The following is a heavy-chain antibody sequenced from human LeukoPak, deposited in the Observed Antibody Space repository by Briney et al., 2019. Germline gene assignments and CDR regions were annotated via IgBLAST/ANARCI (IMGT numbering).Heavy chain of an antibody. CDR2: IHYSGST. J-gene: IGHJ4*02. CDR3: AGKEHSSGWYTY. Sequence: SETLSLTCTVSGGSISSYYWSWIRQPPGKGLEWIGYIHYSGSTDYNPSLKSRVTISADTSKTHFSLKLSSVTAADTAVYYCAGKEHSSGWYTYWGQGTLVTVSS. CDR1: GGSISSYY. D-gene: IGHD6-19*01. V-gene: IGHV4-59*08.